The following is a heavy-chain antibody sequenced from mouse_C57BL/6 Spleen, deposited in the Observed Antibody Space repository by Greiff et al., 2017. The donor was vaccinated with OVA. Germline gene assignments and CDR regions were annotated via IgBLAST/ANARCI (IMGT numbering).Heavy chain of an antibody. CDR3: ALSVVAPHYYAMDY. CDR2: IDPEDGET. V-gene: IGHV14-2*01. D-gene: IGHD1-1*01. CDR1: GFNIKDYY. J-gene: IGHJ4*01. Sequence: DVKLQESGAELVKPGASVKLSCTASGFNIKDYYMHWVKQRTEQGLEWIGRIDPEDGETKYAPKFQGKATITADTSSNTAYLQLSSLTSEDTAVYYCALSVVAPHYYAMDYWGQGTSVTVSS.